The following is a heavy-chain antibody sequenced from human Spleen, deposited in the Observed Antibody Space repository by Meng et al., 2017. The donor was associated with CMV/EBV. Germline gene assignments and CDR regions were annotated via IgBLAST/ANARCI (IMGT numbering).Heavy chain of an antibody. V-gene: IGHV1-2*02. Sequence: ASVKVSCKASGYTFTAYYIHWVRQAPGQGLEWMGWINPNSGGTKYAQKFQDRVTMTRDKSINTVYMELSRLRSDDTAVFYCARDWAPAGYYYGMDVWGQGTTVTVSS. J-gene: IGHJ6*02. CDR3: ARDWAPAGYYYGMDV. D-gene: IGHD2-2*01. CDR1: GYTFTAYY. CDR2: INPNSGGT.